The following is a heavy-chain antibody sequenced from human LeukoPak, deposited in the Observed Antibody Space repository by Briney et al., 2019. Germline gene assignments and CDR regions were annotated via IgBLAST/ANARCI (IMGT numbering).Heavy chain of an antibody. CDR1: GGSISSSSYY. CDR2: IYYSGST. V-gene: IGHV4-31*03. J-gene: IGHJ4*02. CDR3: ARDSPYDSSGFYFDY. Sequence: SETLSLTCTVSGGSISSSSYYWSWIRQHPGKGLEWIGYIYYSGSTYYNPSLKSRVTISVDTSKNQFSLKLSSVTAADTAVYYCARDSPYDSSGFYFDYWGQGTLVTVSS. D-gene: IGHD3-22*01.